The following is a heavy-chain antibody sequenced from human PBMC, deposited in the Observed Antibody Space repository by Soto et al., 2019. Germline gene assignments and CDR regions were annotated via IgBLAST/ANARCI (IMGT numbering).Heavy chain of an antibody. J-gene: IGHJ4*02. V-gene: IGHV4-31*03. D-gene: IGHD6-13*01. CDR1: CGSIISGGYY. CDR3: AREGSSWPNTSFDY. CDR2: IYYSGST. Sequence: SETLYLTCTFSCGSIISGGYYWSWIRQHPGKGLEWIGYIYYSGSTYYNPSLKSRVTISVDTSKNQFSLKLSSVTAADTAVYYCAREGSSWPNTSFDYWGQGTLVTVSS.